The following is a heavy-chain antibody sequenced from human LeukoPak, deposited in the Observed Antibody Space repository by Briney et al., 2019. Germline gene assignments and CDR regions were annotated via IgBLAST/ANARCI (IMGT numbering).Heavy chain of an antibody. Sequence: GGSLRLSCAASGFTVSSIYMSWVCQAPGKGLEWVSVIYSGGTTQYADSVKGRFTVSRDNSKNTLYLQMNSLRAEDTAVYYCAREYSSLPSVWGQGTTVTVSS. CDR1: GFTVSSIY. V-gene: IGHV3-66*01. J-gene: IGHJ6*02. CDR2: IYSGGTT. D-gene: IGHD6-6*01. CDR3: AREYSSLPSV.